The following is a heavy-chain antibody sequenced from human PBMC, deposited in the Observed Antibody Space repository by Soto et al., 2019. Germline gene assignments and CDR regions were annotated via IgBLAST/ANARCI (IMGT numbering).Heavy chain of an antibody. J-gene: IGHJ3*02. CDR3: ARLMVAATFDAFDI. V-gene: IGHV3-48*03. CDR2: ISSSGSTI. CDR1: GFTFSSYE. D-gene: IGHD2-15*01. Sequence: GGSLRLSCAASGFTFSSYEMNWVRQAPGKGLEWVSYISSSGSTIYYADCVKGRFTIARDNAKNSLYLQMNSLRAEDTAVYYCARLMVAATFDAFDIWGQGTMVTVSS.